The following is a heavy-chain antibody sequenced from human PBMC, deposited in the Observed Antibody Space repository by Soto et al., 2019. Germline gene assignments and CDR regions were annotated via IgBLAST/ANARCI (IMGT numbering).Heavy chain of an antibody. CDR3: GKDRKGYQLLESYHDY. V-gene: IGHV3-23*01. CDR1: GFTFSSYA. D-gene: IGHD2-2*01. Sequence: EVQLLESGGGLVQPGGSLRLSCAASGFTFSSYAMSWVRQAPGKGLEWVSAISGRRGSTYYADSVKGRFTISRDNSKNTLDIQMNSLRAGHTAVDYCGKDRKGYQLLESYHDYWGQGTLVTLSS. CDR2: ISGRRGST. J-gene: IGHJ4*02.